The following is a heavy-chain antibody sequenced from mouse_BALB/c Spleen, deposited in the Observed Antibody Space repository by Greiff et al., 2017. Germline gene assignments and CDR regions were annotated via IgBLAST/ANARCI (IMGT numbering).Heavy chain of an antibody. CDR2: IWAGGST. J-gene: IGHJ3*01. V-gene: IGHV2-9*02. D-gene: IGHD4-1*01. Sequence: VKLVESGPGLVAPSQSLSITCTVSGFSLTSYGVHWVRQPPGKGLEWLGVIWAGGSTNYNSALMSRLSISKDNSKSQVFLKMNSLQTDDTAMYYCARDQTGTAYWGQGTLVTVSA. CDR1: GFSLTSYG. CDR3: ARDQTGTAY.